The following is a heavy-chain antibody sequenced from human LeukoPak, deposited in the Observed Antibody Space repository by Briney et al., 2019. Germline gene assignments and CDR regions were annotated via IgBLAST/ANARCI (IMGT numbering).Heavy chain of an antibody. J-gene: IGHJ4*02. CDR2: INLSGDGT. CDR3: ARDPSRGWLTVDY. Sequence: ASVKVSCKASGYTFISHYMHWVGQAPGQGLEWMGVINLSGDGTHYAQKFQGRVTITRATSTITLYMDLSSLRSEDTAIYYCARDPSRGWLTVDYWGQGTLVTVSS. CDR1: GYTFISHY. D-gene: IGHD5-12*01. V-gene: IGHV1-46*01.